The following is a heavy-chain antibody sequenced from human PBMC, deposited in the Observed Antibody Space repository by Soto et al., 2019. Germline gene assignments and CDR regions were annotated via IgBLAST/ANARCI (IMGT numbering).Heavy chain of an antibody. CDR2: IIPIFGTA. CDR3: AREYCGGDCRTYFDY. J-gene: IGHJ4*02. V-gene: IGHV1-69*01. Sequence: QVQLVQSGAEVKKPGSSVKVSCTASGGTFSSYAISWVRQAPGQGLEWMGGIIPIFGTANYAQKFQGRVTITADESTSTAYMELSSLRSEDTAVYYCAREYCGGDCRTYFDYWGQGTLVTVSS. D-gene: IGHD2-21*02. CDR1: GGTFSSYA.